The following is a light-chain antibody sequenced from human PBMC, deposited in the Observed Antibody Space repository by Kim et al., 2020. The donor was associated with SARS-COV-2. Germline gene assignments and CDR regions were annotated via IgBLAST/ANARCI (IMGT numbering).Light chain of an antibody. Sequence: QSALTQPASVSGSPGQSITISCTGTSSDVGGYNYVSWYQQHPGKAPKLMIYDVSNRPSGVSNRFSGSKSVNTASLTISGLQAEDEADYYCSSYTSSSTYWVFGGGTQLTVL. J-gene: IGLJ3*02. CDR2: DVS. V-gene: IGLV2-14*03. CDR1: SSDVGGYNY. CDR3: SSYTSSSTYWV.